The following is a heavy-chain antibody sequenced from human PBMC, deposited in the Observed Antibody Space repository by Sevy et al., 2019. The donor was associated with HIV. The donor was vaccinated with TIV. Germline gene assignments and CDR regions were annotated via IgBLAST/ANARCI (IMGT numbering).Heavy chain of an antibody. J-gene: IGHJ5*02. Sequence: SETLSLTCAVSGYSISSGYYWGWIRQPPGKGLEWIGSIYHSGSTYYNPSLKSRVTISVDTSKNQFSLKLSPVTAADTAVYYCARGGRYLLWFGESPSNWFDPWGQGTLVTVSS. V-gene: IGHV4-38-2*01. CDR1: GYSISSGYY. CDR2: IYHSGST. CDR3: ARGGRYLLWFGESPSNWFDP. D-gene: IGHD3-10*01.